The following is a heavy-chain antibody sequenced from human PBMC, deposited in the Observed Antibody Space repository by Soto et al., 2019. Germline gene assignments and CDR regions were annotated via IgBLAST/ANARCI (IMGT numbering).Heavy chain of an antibody. V-gene: IGHV3-23*01. CDR3: AKDQGSSWYEIDY. CDR1: GVTFSNYA. CDR2: ISGSGGST. J-gene: IGHJ4*02. Sequence: EVQLLESGGGLVQPGGSLRISCAASGVTFSNYAVTWVRQAPGKGLEWVSTISGSGGSTYYADSVKGRFTISRDNSKNTLYLQMNSLRAEDTAVYYCAKDQGSSWYEIDYWGQGTLVTVSS. D-gene: IGHD6-13*01.